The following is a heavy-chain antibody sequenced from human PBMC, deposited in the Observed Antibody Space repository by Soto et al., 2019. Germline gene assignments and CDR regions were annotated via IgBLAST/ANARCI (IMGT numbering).Heavy chain of an antibody. D-gene: IGHD3-9*01. CDR3: AKDGYDILTGYFPT. J-gene: IGHJ5*02. V-gene: IGHV3-9*01. Sequence: EVQLVESGGGLVQPGRSLRLSCAASGFTFDDYAMHWVRQAPGKGLEWVSGISWNSGSIGYADSVKGRFTISRDNAKNSLYLQMNILRAEDTALYYCAKDGYDILTGYFPTWGQGTLVTVSS. CDR2: ISWNSGSI. CDR1: GFTFDDYA.